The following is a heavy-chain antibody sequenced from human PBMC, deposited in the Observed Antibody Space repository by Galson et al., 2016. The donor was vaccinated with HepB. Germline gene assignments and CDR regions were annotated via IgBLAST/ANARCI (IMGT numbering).Heavy chain of an antibody. CDR2: MYYSGST. Sequence: ETLSLTCTVSSGSVSSGPYYWSWIRQPPGKGLEWIGFMYYSGSTNYNPSLKSRVTISIDTSKNQFSVKLSSVTAADSARYYCARGTRPYSNYPPTLDFWGQGTLVTVSA. V-gene: IGHV4-61*01. CDR3: ARGTRPYSNYPPTLDF. D-gene: IGHD4-11*01. CDR1: SGSVSSGPYY. J-gene: IGHJ4*02.